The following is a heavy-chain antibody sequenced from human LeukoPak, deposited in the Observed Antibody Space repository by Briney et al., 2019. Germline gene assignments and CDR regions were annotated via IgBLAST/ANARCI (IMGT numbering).Heavy chain of an antibody. Sequence: GGSLRLSCAASGFTFSSYAISWVRQAPGQGLEWMGGIIPIFGTANYAQKFQGRVTITTDESTSTAYMELSSLRSEDTAVYYCATGLPSHLEWLLSPDYWGQGTLVTVSS. D-gene: IGHD3-3*01. CDR3: ATGLPSHLEWLLSPDY. J-gene: IGHJ4*02. V-gene: IGHV1-69*05. CDR1: GFTFSSYA. CDR2: IIPIFGTA.